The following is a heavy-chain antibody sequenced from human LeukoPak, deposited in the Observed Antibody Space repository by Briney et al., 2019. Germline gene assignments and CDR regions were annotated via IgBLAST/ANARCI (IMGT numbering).Heavy chain of an antibody. V-gene: IGHV1-18*01. J-gene: IGHJ5*02. Sequence: ASVKVSCKASGYTFTSYGISWVRQAPGQGLEWMGWISAYNDNTNYAQKLQGRVTMTTDTSTSTAYMELRSLRSDDTAVYYCARDRASYDFWSGYYVGGDPWGQGTLVTVSS. D-gene: IGHD3-3*01. CDR3: ARDRASYDFWSGYYVGGDP. CDR1: GYTFTSYG. CDR2: ISAYNDNT.